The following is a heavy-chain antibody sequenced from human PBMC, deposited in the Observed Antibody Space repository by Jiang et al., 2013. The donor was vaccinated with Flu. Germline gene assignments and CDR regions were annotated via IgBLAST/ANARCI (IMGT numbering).Heavy chain of an antibody. CDR3: ARQTMVFDV. V-gene: IGHV4-34*01. CDR1: GGSFSGYY. Sequence: LLKPSETLSLTCAVYGGSFSGYYWSWIRQPPGKGLEWIGDINDSGRTNYNPSLKSRVTMSVDTSEIQFSLNLTFVTAADTAVYYCARQTMVFDVWGQGTLVTASS. CDR2: INDSGRT. D-gene: IGHD3-10*01. J-gene: IGHJ5*02.